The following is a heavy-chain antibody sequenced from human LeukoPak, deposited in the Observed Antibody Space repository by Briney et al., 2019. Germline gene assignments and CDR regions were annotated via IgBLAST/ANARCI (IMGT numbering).Heavy chain of an antibody. CDR1: GFTFSSYA. D-gene: IGHD3-22*01. CDR2: IYSGGST. J-gene: IGHJ4*02. CDR3: ANTGYYYDSSGAVGPYDY. V-gene: IGHV3-23*03. Sequence: GGSLRLSCAASGFTFSSYAMSWVRQAPGKGLEWVSVIYSGGSTYYADSVKGRFTISRDNSKNTLYLQMNSLRAEDTAVYYCANTGYYYDSSGAVGPYDYWGQGTLVTVSS.